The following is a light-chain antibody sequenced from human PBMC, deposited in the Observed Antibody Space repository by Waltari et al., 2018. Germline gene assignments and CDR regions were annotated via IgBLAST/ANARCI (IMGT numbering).Light chain of an antibody. V-gene: IGKV4-1*01. CDR2: WAS. CDR1: RTVFFSSNNKDF. Sequence: DIVMTQSPDSLAVSLGERATINCRSSRTVFFSSNNKDFLSWYQQRPGQPPKLLIYWASTRESVVPDRFSGSGSGTNFTLTINGLQAEDVAVYYCQQFYITPQTFGQGTRVEIK. CDR3: QQFYITPQT. J-gene: IGKJ2*01.